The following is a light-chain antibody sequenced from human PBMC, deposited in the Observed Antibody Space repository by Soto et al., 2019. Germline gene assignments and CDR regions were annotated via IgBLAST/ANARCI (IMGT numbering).Light chain of an antibody. CDR1: QSISTW. J-gene: IGKJ1*01. CDR2: KAS. Sequence: DIHMTQSPSTLSASVGDRVTITCRASQSISTWLAWFQQKPGKAPHLLIYKASNLETGVPSRFSGSGSGTEFTLTTSSLQPDDFAAYYCQHYYGYSWTFGQGTKVEIK. V-gene: IGKV1-5*03. CDR3: QHYYGYSWT.